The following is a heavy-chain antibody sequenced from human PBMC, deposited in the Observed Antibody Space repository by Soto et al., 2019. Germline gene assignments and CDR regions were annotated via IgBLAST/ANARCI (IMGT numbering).Heavy chain of an antibody. J-gene: IGHJ4*02. CDR2: ISDDGVSK. V-gene: IGHV3-30*03. Sequence: GGSLRLSCAASGFTFSDYGMHWVRQAPGKGLEWVAVISDDGVSKYYADSVQGRFTISRDNSESAVFLQMNSLRPDDTALYFCARAYYFGSGTSYTLYYWGQGTQVTVSS. D-gene: IGHD3-10*01. CDR3: ARAYYFGSGTSYTLYY. CDR1: GFTFSDYG.